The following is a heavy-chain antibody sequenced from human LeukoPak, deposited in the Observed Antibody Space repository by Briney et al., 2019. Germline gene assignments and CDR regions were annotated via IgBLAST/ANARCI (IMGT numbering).Heavy chain of an antibody. V-gene: IGHV1-18*01. CDR2: ISAYNDNT. Sequence: ASVKVSCKASGGTFSSYAISWVRLAPGQGLEWMGWISAYNDNTNYAQKLQGRVTMTTDTSTSTAYMELRSLRSDDTAVYYCARPDYGGNRGAFDIWGQGTMVTVSS. CDR1: GGTFSSYA. CDR3: ARPDYGGNRGAFDI. D-gene: IGHD4-23*01. J-gene: IGHJ3*02.